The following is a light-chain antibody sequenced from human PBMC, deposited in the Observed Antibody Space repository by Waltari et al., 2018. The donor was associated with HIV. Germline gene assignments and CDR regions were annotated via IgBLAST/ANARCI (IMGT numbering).Light chain of an antibody. V-gene: IGLV2-23*01. Sequence: QSALTQPASVSGSPGQSITISCTGNSSDVGSYNLVSWYQQHPGKAPKLMIYEDSLQPSGVSNRFSCSKSGNTASLTISVLQAEDEADYYCCSYAGSPVVFGGGTKLTVL. CDR3: CSYAGSPVV. CDR2: EDS. CDR1: SSDVGSYNL. J-gene: IGLJ2*01.